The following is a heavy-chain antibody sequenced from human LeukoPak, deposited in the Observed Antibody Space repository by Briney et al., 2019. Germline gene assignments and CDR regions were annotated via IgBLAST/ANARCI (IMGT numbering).Heavy chain of an antibody. CDR3: ARGGAPDN. CDR1: GFNFSSYW. D-gene: IGHD1-26*01. Sequence: PGGSLRLSCAASGFNFSSYWMSWVRQAPGKGLEWVANINQDGGKKYYVDSVRGRFAISRDNAENSVYLQMNSLRAEETALYYCARGGAPDNWGQGTLVTVSS. CDR2: INQDGGKK. V-gene: IGHV3-7*01. J-gene: IGHJ4*02.